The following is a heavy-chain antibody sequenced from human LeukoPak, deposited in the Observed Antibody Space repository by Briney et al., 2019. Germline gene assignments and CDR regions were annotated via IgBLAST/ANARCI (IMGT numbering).Heavy chain of an antibody. J-gene: IGHJ4*02. CDR1: GGSISTSNFY. D-gene: IGHD3-10*01. CDR2: IYYSGST. Sequence: SETLSLTCTVSGGSISTSNFYWGWIRQPPGKGLEWIGSIYYSGSTYYNPSLKSRVTISVDTSKNQFSLKLSSVTAADTAVYYCARHRGGSGSYSITRSGPFFLDYWGQGTLVTVSS. CDR3: ARHRGGSGSYSITRSGPFFLDY. V-gene: IGHV4-39*01.